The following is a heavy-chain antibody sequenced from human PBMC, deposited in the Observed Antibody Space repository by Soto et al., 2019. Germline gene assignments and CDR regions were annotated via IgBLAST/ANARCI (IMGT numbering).Heavy chain of an antibody. CDR3: ARHRAPRSTTVTFVGNWFDP. Sequence: SGPTLVNPTQTLTLTCTFSGFSLSTSGMCVSWIRQPPGKALEWLARIDWDDDKYYSTSLKTRLTISKDTSKNQVVLTMTNMDPVDTATYYCARHRAPRSTTVTFVGNWFDPWGQGTLVTVSS. D-gene: IGHD4-17*01. CDR1: GFSLSTSGMC. J-gene: IGHJ5*02. V-gene: IGHV2-70*11. CDR2: IDWDDDK.